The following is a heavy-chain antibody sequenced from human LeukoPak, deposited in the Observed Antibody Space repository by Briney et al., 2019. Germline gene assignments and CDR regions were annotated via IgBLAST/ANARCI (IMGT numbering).Heavy chain of an antibody. CDR1: GYSFTTYW. CDR2: IYPGDSET. Sequence: GESLKISCKGSGYSFTTYWIGWVRQVPGKGLEWMGIIYPGDSETRYSPSFQGQVTISADKSISTAYLQWSSLKASDTAMYYCASNHYYYMDVWGKGTPVTVSS. J-gene: IGHJ6*03. CDR3: ASNHYYYMDV. V-gene: IGHV5-51*01.